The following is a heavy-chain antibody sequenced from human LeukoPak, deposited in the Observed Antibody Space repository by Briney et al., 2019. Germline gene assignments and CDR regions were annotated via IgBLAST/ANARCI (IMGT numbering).Heavy chain of an antibody. CDR1: GFTYTNYW. Sequence: PGGSLRLSCAASGFTYTNYWMHWVRQVPGKGLVWVSHSNSDGTYRTYADSVKGRFTISRDNAKNTVYLQMNSLRAEDTAVYYCTRHSFDKAFDIWGQGTVVTVSS. J-gene: IGHJ3*02. D-gene: IGHD3-9*01. V-gene: IGHV3-74*01. CDR2: SNSDGTYR. CDR3: TRHSFDKAFDI.